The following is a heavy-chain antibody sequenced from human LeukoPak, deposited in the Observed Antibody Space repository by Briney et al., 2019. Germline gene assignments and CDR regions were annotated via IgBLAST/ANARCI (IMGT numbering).Heavy chain of an antibody. Sequence: GGSLRLSCAASGFSVSTNYINWVRQAPGKGLEWVSVIYSVGSTYYADSVKGRFTISRDNSKNTLYLQMNSLRAEDTAVYYCARALYNRGWYPDYFDSWGQGTLVTVSA. CDR2: IYSVGST. V-gene: IGHV3-66*01. CDR1: GFSVSTNY. CDR3: ARALYNRGWYPDYFDS. D-gene: IGHD6-19*01. J-gene: IGHJ4*02.